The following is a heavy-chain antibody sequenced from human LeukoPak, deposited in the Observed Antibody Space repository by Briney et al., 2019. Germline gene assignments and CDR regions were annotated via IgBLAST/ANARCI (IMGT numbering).Heavy chain of an antibody. V-gene: IGHV1-69*13. CDR2: SIPIFGTV. D-gene: IGHD3-22*01. Sequence: ASVKVSCKASGGTFSRSGISWVRQAPGQGLEWMGGSIPIFGTVNYAQKFQGRVTITADESTSTAYMELTSLRSEDTAIYYCARDGAIFHSRGYYYLWWGQGTLVTVSS. J-gene: IGHJ4*02. CDR3: ARDGAIFHSRGYYYLW. CDR1: GGTFSRSG.